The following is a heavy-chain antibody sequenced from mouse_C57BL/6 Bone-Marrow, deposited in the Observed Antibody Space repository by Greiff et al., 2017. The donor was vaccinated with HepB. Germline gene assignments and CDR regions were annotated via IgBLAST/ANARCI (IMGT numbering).Heavy chain of an antibody. CDR1: GYTFTSYW. Sequence: QVQLQQPGAELVMPGASVKLSCKASGYTFTSYWMHWVKQSPGHGLEWIGEILPGSGCTNYNEKLKGQATFTAETSTNTAYMQLSSLTTEDSAIYYCACTVVAPWGQGTSVTVSS. D-gene: IGHD1-1*01. CDR2: ILPGSGCT. V-gene: IGHV1-9*01. CDR3: ACTVVAP. J-gene: IGHJ4*01.